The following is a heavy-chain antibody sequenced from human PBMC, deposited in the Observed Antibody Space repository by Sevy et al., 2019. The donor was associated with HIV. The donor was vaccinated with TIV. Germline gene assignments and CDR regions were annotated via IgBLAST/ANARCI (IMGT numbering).Heavy chain of an antibody. J-gene: IGHJ4*02. D-gene: IGHD2-15*01. CDR2: ISDRSDTI. V-gene: IGHV3-48*01. CDR3: ARVRDRYCSGGSCYYGYFFDY. CDR1: GFILSNYY. Sequence: GGSLRLSCAASGFILSNYYMTWVRQAPGKGLEWVSYISDRSDTISYADSVKGRFTISRDNAKNALNLQMSSLGGEDTAVYYCARVRDRYCSGGSCYYGYFFDYWGQGTLVTVSS.